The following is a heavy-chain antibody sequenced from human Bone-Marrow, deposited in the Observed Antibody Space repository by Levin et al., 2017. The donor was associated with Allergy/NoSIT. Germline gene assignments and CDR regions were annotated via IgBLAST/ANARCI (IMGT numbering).Heavy chain of an antibody. CDR1: GYTFTDYY. CDR2: INPDGGGT. CDR3: TRDLVGVDAFDF. J-gene: IGHJ3*01. V-gene: IGHV1-2*02. D-gene: IGHD1-26*01. Sequence: GGSLRLSCKATGYTFTDYYIHWIRQAPGQGLEWMGRINPDGGGTKFSQKFEGRVTLTRDTSIRTVNMELSSLRSDDTAVYFCTRDLVGVDAFDFWGQGTMVIVSS.